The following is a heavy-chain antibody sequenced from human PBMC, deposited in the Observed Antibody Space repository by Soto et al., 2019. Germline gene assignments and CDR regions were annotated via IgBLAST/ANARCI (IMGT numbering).Heavy chain of an antibody. D-gene: IGHD2-15*01. CDR1: GFTFSSYA. Sequence: GGSLRLSCAASGFTFSSYAMSWVRQAPGKGLEWVSAISGSGGSTYYADSVKGRFTISRDNSKNTLYLQMNSLRAEDTALYYFAKDMPNCSGGSCYLCAFDILGQGTMVTVSS. J-gene: IGHJ3*02. CDR3: AKDMPNCSGGSCYLCAFDI. V-gene: IGHV3-23*01. CDR2: ISGSGGST.